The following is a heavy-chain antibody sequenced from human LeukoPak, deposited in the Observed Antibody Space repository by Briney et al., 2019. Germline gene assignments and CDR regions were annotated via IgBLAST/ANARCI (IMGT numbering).Heavy chain of an antibody. CDR2: ISGSGDDT. CDR3: AKKEAMIRGVPYYYDF. V-gene: IGHV3-23*01. Sequence: GGSLRLSCSASGFTFSSYVMTWVRQAPGQGLEWVSAISGSGDDTYYADSVKGRFTISRDNSRNTLYLQMNSLRAEDTAVYYCAKKEAMIRGVPYYYDFWGQGTLVTVSS. D-gene: IGHD3-10*01. J-gene: IGHJ4*02. CDR1: GFTFSSYV.